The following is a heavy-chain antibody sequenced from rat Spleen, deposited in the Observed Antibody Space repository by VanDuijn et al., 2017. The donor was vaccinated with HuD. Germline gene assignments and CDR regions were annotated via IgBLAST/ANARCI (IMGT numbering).Heavy chain of an antibody. CDR3: TRENWVLDY. Sequence: EVQLVESGGGLVQPGRSMKLSCAASGLSFSNYDMAWVRQAPAKGLEWVASISYDGSSTYYRDSVKGRFTISRDNAKNTLYLQMDSLRSEDTATYYCTRENWVLDYWGQGVLVTVSS. V-gene: IGHV5-20*01. CDR1: GLSFSNYD. D-gene: IGHD5-1*01. J-gene: IGHJ2*01. CDR2: ISYDGSST.